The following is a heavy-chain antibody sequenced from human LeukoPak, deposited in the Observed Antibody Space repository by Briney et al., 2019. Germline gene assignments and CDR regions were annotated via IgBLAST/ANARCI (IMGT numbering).Heavy chain of an antibody. CDR2: IPYDGSNK. CDR1: GFTFSSYA. Sequence: PGRSLRLSCAASGFTFSSYAMHWVRQAPGKGLEWVAVIPYDGSNKYYADSVKGRFTISRDNSKNTLYLQMNSLRAEDTAVYYCARDPLLWFGSYYFDYWGQGTLVTVSS. CDR3: ARDPLLWFGSYYFDY. J-gene: IGHJ4*02. V-gene: IGHV3-30*01. D-gene: IGHD3-10*01.